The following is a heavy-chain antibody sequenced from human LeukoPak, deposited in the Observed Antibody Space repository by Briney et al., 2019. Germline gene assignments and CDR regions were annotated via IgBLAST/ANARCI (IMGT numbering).Heavy chain of an antibody. V-gene: IGHV4-39*01. D-gene: IGHD3-22*01. CDR3: ARFHYYDSPHRGDYFDY. CDR1: GGSISSSSYY. J-gene: IGHJ4*02. Sequence: SETLSLTCTVSGGSISSSSYYWGWIRQPPGKGLEWIGSIYYSGSTYYNPSLKSRVTISVDTSKNQFSLKLSSVTAADTAVYYCARFHYYDSPHRGDYFDYWGQGTLVTVSS. CDR2: IYYSGST.